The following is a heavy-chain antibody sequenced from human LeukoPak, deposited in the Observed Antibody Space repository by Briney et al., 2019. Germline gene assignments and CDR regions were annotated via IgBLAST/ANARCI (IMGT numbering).Heavy chain of an antibody. CDR1: GFNFSRNG. CDR3: MCWGTDNH. Sequence: GGSLRLSCTASGFNFSRNGMHWVRQAPGKGLEWVANINPGGNEIRSVDSVKGRSIISRDNAKNSLDLQMSSLRVEDTAVYYCMCWGTDNHWGQGILVTVSS. V-gene: IGHV3-7*01. CDR2: INPGGNEI. D-gene: IGHD7-27*01. J-gene: IGHJ4*02.